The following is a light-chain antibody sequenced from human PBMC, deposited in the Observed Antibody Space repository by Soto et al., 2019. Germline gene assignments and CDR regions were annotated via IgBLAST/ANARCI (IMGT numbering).Light chain of an antibody. CDR2: LAS. Sequence: DIQMTQSPSSLSASVGDRVTITCRASQGISSFLAWFQQKPGKAPKSLIYLASTLQSGVPSTFRGRGSWTHFTLTISSLQPEDFGTYYCQQYSSYPYTFGQGTKLEI. CDR1: QGISSF. V-gene: IGKV1-16*01. CDR3: QQYSSYPYT. J-gene: IGKJ2*01.